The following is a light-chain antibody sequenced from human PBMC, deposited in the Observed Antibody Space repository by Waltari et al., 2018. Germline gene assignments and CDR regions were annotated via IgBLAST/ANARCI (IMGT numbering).Light chain of an antibody. V-gene: IGLV2-23*01. Sequence: QSALTQPASVSGSPGQSITISCTGTSSDIGPYNLVSWYQQHPGKAPNLMIYEGSKRPSGVSNRFSGSKSGNTASLTISGLQAEDEADYYCSSYAGTSTWVFGGGTKLTVL. CDR1: SSDIGPYNL. J-gene: IGLJ3*02. CDR2: EGS. CDR3: SSYAGTSTWV.